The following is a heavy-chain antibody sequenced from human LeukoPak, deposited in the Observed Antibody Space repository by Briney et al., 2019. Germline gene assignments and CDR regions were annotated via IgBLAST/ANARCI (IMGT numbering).Heavy chain of an antibody. Sequence: SETLSLTCTVSGGSISSSSYYWGWIRQPPGKGLEWIGSIYYSGSTYYNPSLKSRVTISVDTSKNQFSLKLSSVTAADTAVYYCASSGAYYYFSDSWGQGTLVTVSS. CDR1: GGSISSSSYY. CDR3: ASSGAYYYFSDS. V-gene: IGHV4-39*01. D-gene: IGHD3-22*01. J-gene: IGHJ4*02. CDR2: IYYSGST.